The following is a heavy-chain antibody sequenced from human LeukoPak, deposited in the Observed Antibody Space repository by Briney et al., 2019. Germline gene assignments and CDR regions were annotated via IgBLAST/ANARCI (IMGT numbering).Heavy chain of an antibody. Sequence: GASVTVSCKVSGYTLTELSMHWVRQAPGKGLEWMGGFDPEDGETIYAQKFQGRVTMTEDTSTDTAYMELSSLRSEDTAVYYCAHGSSSTSWYYGMDVWGQGTTVTVSS. D-gene: IGHD2-2*01. J-gene: IGHJ6*02. V-gene: IGHV1-24*01. CDR3: AHGSSSTSWYYGMDV. CDR1: GYTLTELS. CDR2: FDPEDGET.